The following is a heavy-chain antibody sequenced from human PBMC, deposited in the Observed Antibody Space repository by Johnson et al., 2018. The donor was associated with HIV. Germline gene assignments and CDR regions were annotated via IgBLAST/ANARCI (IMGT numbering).Heavy chain of an antibody. D-gene: IGHD3-16*02. CDR1: GFTLTNAW. Sequence: VQLVESGGGLVKPGGSLKLSCAASGFTLTNAWMSWVRQAPGKGLEWIGHFRNRTDGGTTDYAAPVTGRITISTDDSRNTLYLEMNSLKTEDTAMYYCAADQAGDYVWGNYRYAFDIWGQGTVVTVSS. CDR3: AADQAGDYVWGNYRYAFDI. V-gene: IGHV3-15*01. J-gene: IGHJ3*02. CDR2: FRNRTDGGTT.